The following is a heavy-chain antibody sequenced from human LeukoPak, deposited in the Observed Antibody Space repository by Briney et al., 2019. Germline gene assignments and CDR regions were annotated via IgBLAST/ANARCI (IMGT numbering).Heavy chain of an antibody. CDR3: ARDGDSGSYNFDY. CDR1: GGTFSSYA. J-gene: IGHJ4*02. CDR2: IIPIFGTA. V-gene: IGHV1-69*13. Sequence: AASVKVSCKASGGTFSSYAISWVRQAPGQGLEWMGGIIPIFGTATYAQKFQGRVTITADESTSTADMELSSLRSEDTAVYYCARDGDSGSYNFDYWGQGTLVNVSS. D-gene: IGHD1-26*01.